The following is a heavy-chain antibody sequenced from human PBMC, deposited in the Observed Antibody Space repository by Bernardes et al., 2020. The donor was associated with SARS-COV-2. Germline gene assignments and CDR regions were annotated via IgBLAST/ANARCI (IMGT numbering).Heavy chain of an antibody. CDR3: ARVTWGYGDYPFFDY. CDR1: GFSANTYS. Sequence: GGSLRLSCTASGFSANTYSMNWVRQAPGKGLEWISSISKSGTYIYYGDSVKGRFTISRDNAKNSLYLQMNSLRAEDTAVYYCARVTWGYGDYPFFDYWGQGTLVTVSS. V-gene: IGHV3-21*04. CDR2: ISKSGTYI. D-gene: IGHD4-17*01. J-gene: IGHJ4*02.